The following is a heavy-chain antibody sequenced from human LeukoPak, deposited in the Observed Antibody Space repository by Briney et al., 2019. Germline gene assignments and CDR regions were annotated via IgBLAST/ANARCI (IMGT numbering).Heavy chain of an antibody. J-gene: IGHJ4*02. Sequence: SETLSLTCTVSGGSISSYYWSWIRQPPGKGLEWIGYNYYSGSTNYNPSLKSRVTISVDTSKNQFSLKLSSVTAADTAVYYCAGEYYDILTGYYRIDYWGQGTLVTVSS. CDR3: AGEYYDILTGYYRIDY. CDR2: NYYSGST. V-gene: IGHV4-59*01. CDR1: GGSISSYY. D-gene: IGHD3-9*01.